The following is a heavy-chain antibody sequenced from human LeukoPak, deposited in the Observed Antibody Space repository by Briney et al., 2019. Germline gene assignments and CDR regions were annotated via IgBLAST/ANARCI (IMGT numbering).Heavy chain of an antibody. CDR3: ARRRSPIAVAADPLAY. V-gene: IGHV1-18*01. Sequence: ASVKVSCKASVYSFSNYGVSWVRQAPGQGLEWMGWISPYNGNTNYAQKFQCRVTMTTDTSTSTAYMELRSLRSDDTAVYYCARRRSPIAVAADPLAYWGQGTLVTVSS. D-gene: IGHD6-19*01. CDR2: ISPYNGNT. CDR1: VYSFSNYG. J-gene: IGHJ4*02.